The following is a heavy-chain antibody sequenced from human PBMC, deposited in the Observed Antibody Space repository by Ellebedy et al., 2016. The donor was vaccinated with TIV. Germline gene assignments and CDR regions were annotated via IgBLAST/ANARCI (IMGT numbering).Heavy chain of an antibody. D-gene: IGHD3-10*01. CDR2: IIPILGIA. CDR1: GGTFSSYA. J-gene: IGHJ6*02. CDR3: ARDRPRTMVRGVMGDV. Sequence: SVKVSCXASGGTFSSYAISWVRQAPGQGLEWMGRIIPILGIANYAQKFQGRVTITADKSTSTAYMELSSLRSEDTAVYYCARDRPRTMVRGVMGDVWGQGTTVTVSS. V-gene: IGHV1-69*04.